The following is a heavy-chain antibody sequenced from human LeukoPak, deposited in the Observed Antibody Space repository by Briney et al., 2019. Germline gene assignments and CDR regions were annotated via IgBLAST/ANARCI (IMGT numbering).Heavy chain of an antibody. CDR2: IYYNGNT. Sequence: SETLSLTCSVSDGSINSYYWNWIRRPPGKGLEWIGYIYYNGNTNYSPSLKSRVTMSVDTSKNLFSLKVSSVTAADTAVYYCARGRSNYYGMDVWGQGTTATVSS. J-gene: IGHJ6*02. CDR3: ARGRSNYYGMDV. D-gene: IGHD1-26*01. CDR1: DGSINSYY. V-gene: IGHV4-59*01.